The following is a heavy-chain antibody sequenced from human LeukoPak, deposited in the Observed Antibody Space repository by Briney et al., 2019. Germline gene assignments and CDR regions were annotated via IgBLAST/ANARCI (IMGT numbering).Heavy chain of an antibody. CDR3: AKTYYYGSGSYYKFLDY. J-gene: IGHJ4*02. V-gene: IGHV3-48*03. CDR1: GFSFSSYE. D-gene: IGHD3-10*01. CDR2: ISGSGTTI. Sequence: GGSLRLSCAASGFSFSSYEMNWVRQAPGKGLEWVSYISGSGTTIYYADSVKGRFTISRDNAENSLYLQMNSLRAEDTAVYYCAKTYYYGSGSYYKFLDYWGQGTLVTVSS.